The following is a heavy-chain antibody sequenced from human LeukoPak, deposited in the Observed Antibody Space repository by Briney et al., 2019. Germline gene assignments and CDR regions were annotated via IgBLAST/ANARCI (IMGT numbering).Heavy chain of an antibody. Sequence: GGSLRLSCAASGFTFSSYSMNWVRQAPGKGLEWVSHMKGRFTISRDNAKNSLYLQMNSLRDEDTAVYYCASSGEAANDYWGQGTLVTVSS. CDR3: ASSGEAANDY. V-gene: IGHV3-48*02. CDR1: GFTFSSYS. J-gene: IGHJ4*02. D-gene: IGHD2-15*01.